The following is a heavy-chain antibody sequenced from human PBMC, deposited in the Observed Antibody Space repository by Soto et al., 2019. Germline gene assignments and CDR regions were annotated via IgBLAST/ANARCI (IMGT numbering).Heavy chain of an antibody. CDR3: VALLYGQPY. V-gene: IGHV3-72*01. CDR2: SKNKQNSYTT. CDR1: GFIISDHF. J-gene: IGHJ4*02. D-gene: IGHD3-10*01. Sequence: EVQLVESGGGLVQPGGSLRLSCAASGFIISDHFMDWVRQAPGKGLEWVGRSKNKQNSYTTECAASLTGRFIISRDESQNSLYLQMNSLKGEDTAVYYCVALLYGQPYWGQGILVTVSS.